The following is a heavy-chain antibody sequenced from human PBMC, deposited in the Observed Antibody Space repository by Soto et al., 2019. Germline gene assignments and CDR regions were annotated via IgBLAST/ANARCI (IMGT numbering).Heavy chain of an antibody. Sequence: QITLNESGPALVKPTQTLTLTCTFSGFSLNTRDVGVGWIRQPPGKALEWLGVVYWDDDKTYSPSLKSRLTITKDTPKNQVVLRMNKTDPVDTATYYCAHCRGGVASFWGQGTLVTVSS. CDR3: AHCRGGVASF. J-gene: IGHJ4*02. CDR2: VYWDDDK. CDR1: GFSLNTRDVG. D-gene: IGHD3-16*01. V-gene: IGHV2-5*02.